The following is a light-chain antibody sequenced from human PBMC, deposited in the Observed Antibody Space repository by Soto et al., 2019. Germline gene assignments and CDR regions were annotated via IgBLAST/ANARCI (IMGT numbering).Light chain of an antibody. CDR1: QSVSTY. J-gene: IGKJ4*01. CDR2: DAS. CDR3: QQRSDWPLT. Sequence: VLTQSPATLSLSPGERATLSCRASQSVSTYLAWYQQKPGQAPKLLISDASNRATGIPARFSGSGSGTDFTLTVSSLEPEDFAVYYCQQRSDWPLTFGGGTKVQIK. V-gene: IGKV3-11*01.